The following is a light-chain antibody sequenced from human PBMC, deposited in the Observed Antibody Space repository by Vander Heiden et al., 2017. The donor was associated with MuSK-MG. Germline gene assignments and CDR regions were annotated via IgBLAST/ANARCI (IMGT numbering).Light chain of an antibody. CDR1: QSVSSSY. V-gene: IGKV3D-20*01. Sequence: EIVLTQSPATLSLSPGERATLSCGASQSVSSSYLAWYQQKPGRAPRLLIHDASSRATGIPDRFSGSGSGTDFTLTISRLEPEDFAVYYWQQYGSSFTFGHGTKVDIK. J-gene: IGKJ3*01. CDR3: QQYGSSFT. CDR2: DAS.